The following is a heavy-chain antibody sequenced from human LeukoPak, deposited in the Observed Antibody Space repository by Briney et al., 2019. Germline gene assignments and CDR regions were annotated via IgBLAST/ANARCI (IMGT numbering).Heavy chain of an antibody. V-gene: IGHV4-39*02. CDR3: ARLSLSGGWFDP. D-gene: IGHD2/OR15-2a*01. J-gene: IGHJ5*02. Sequence: SETLSLTCTVSGGSISSSSYYWGWIRQPPGKGLEWIGSIYYSGSTYYNPSLKSRITLSVDTSNNHFSLKLTTLTAADTAMYYCARLSLSGGWFDPWGQGALVTVSS. CDR1: GGSISSSSYY. CDR2: IYYSGST.